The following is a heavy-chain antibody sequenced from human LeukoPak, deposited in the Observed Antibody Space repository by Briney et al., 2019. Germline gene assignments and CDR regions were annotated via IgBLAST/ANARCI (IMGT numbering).Heavy chain of an antibody. J-gene: IGHJ4*02. CDR3: ARDKKSGESSEIDY. Sequence: GGSLRLSCAASGFTFSNYWVHWVRQAPGKGLVWVSRINRDGSTTKSADSVKGRFTVSRDNAKNTLNLQMNSLRAEDTAVYYCARDKKSGESSEIDYWGQGTLVTVSS. V-gene: IGHV3-74*03. CDR2: INRDGSTT. D-gene: IGHD3-10*01. CDR1: GFTFSNYW.